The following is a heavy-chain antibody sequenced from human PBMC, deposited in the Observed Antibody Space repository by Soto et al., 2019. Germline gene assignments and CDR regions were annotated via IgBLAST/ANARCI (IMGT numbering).Heavy chain of an antibody. CDR3: VRGGGGGLFEH. D-gene: IGHD2-21*01. V-gene: IGHV3-11*06. Sequence: GGSLRLSCPTSGFPFSDYYMSWIRQAPGKGLEWLSDISPKSTYRNYADSVKGRFTISRDNTKSSLFLQMNSLGVEDTAVYYCVRGGGGGLFEHWGQGVLVTVSS. J-gene: IGHJ4*02. CDR1: GFPFSDYY. CDR2: ISPKSTYR.